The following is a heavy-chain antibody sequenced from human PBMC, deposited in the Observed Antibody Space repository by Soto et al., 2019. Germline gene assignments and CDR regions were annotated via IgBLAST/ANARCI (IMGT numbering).Heavy chain of an antibody. CDR3: ARDLGGWTDY. D-gene: IGHD6-19*01. V-gene: IGHV1-3*01. CDR2: INAGNGNT. Sequence: ASVKVSCKASVYTFTSYAMLWVRQAPGQGLEWMGWINAGNGNTKYSQKFQGRVTITRDTSASTAYMELSSLRSEDTAVYYCARDLGGWTDYWGQGTLVTVSS. CDR1: VYTFTSYA. J-gene: IGHJ4*02.